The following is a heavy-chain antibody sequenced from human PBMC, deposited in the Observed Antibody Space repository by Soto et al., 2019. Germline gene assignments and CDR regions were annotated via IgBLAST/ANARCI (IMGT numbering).Heavy chain of an antibody. CDR3: ARVLGSYPAFYYFDY. CDR1: GYTFTGYY. CDR2: INPNSGGT. V-gene: IGHV1-2*04. D-gene: IGHD2-15*01. J-gene: IGHJ4*02. Sequence: QVQLVQSGAEVKKPGASVKVSCKASGYTFTGYYMHWVRQAPGQGLEWMGWINPNSGGTNYAQKFQGWVTMTRDTSISTAYMELSRLRSDDTAVYYCARVLGSYPAFYYFDYWGQGTLVTVSS.